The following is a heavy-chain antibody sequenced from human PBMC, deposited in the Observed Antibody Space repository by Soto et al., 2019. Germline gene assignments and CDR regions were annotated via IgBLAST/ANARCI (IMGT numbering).Heavy chain of an antibody. CDR3: AKVWALGDGDGGFYYYGIDG. J-gene: IGHJ6*02. Sequence: PGGSLRLSCAASGSIFSSYGMHWVRQAPGKGLEWVAATSYDGSNKHYADSVKGRLTISRDNSKNTLYLQMNSLRAEDTAVYYCAKVWALGDGDGGFYYYGIDGWAQRNTVTVSS. CDR2: TSYDGSNK. D-gene: IGHD4-17*01. CDR1: GSIFSSYG. V-gene: IGHV3-30*18.